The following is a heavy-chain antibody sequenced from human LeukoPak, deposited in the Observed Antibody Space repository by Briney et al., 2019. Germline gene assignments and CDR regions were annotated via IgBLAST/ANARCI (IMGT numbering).Heavy chain of an antibody. J-gene: IGHJ4*02. D-gene: IGHD6-13*01. Sequence: SETLSLTCAVYGGSFSGYYWSWIRQPPGKGLEWIGYMYYSGVTKYNPSLKSRVTISIDTSRNQLSLTLSSVTAADTAVYYCVRSATITAAGLDYWGQGTLVTVSS. CDR2: MYYSGVT. CDR1: GGSFSGYY. V-gene: IGHV4-59*08. CDR3: VRSATITAAGLDY.